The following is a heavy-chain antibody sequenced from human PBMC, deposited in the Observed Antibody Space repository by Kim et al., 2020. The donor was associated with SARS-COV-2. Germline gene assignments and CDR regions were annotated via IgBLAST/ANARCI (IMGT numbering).Heavy chain of an antibody. CDR3: ASSGYYSAWFDP. CDR1: GYTFTSYA. Sequence: ASLKVSCKASGYTFTSYAMHWVRQAPGQRLEWMGWINAGNGNTKYSQKFQGRVTITRDTSASTAYMELSSLRSEDTAVYYCASSGYYSAWFDPWGQGTLVTVSS. J-gene: IGHJ5*02. CDR2: INAGNGNT. D-gene: IGHD3-22*01. V-gene: IGHV1-3*01.